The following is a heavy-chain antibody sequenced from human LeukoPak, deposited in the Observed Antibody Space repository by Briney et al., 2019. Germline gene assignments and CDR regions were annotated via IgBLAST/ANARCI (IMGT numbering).Heavy chain of an antibody. J-gene: IGHJ5*02. CDR3: AKGKAAGLLDWFDP. CDR1: GFTFRDYT. V-gene: IGHV3-23*05. D-gene: IGHD6-19*01. CDR2: IVTSYVGT. Sequence: PGGSLRLSCAASGFTFRDYTMAWVRQAPGKGLQWVASIVTSYVGTYYVGSVAGRFVVSRDNSKNILYLQMNRLRVEDTAMYFCAKGKAAGLLDWFDPWGPGTLVTVSS.